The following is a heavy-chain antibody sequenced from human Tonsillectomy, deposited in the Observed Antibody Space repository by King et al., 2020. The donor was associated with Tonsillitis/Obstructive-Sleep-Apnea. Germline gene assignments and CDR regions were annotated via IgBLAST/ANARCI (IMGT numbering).Heavy chain of an antibody. CDR2: IYHDGST. CDR3: AREVVATLSGTFDI. V-gene: IGHV4-4*02. J-gene: IGHJ3*02. Sequence: QLQESGPGLVKPSGTLCLTCAVSGDSISSSYWWSWVRQPPGKGLEWIGEIYHDGSTNYKPSLKSRVTISVDKSKNQFSLKLTSVTAADTAVYYCAREVVATLSGTFDIWGQGTMVTVSS. CDR1: GDSISSSYW. D-gene: IGHD5-12*01.